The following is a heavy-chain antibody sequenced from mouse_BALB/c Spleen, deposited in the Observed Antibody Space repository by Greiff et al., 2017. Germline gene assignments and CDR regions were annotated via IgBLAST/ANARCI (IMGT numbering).Heavy chain of an antibody. Sequence: VQLQQSGAELVKPGASVKLSCKASGYTFTSYYMYWVKQRPGQGLEWIGEINPSNGGTNFNEKFKSKATLTVDKSSSTAYMQLSSLTSEDSAVYYCTRIGRYGNGGDYWGQGTSVTVSS. D-gene: IGHD2-1*01. CDR2: INPSNGGT. J-gene: IGHJ4*01. CDR1: GYTFTSYY. V-gene: IGHV1S81*02. CDR3: TRIGRYGNGGDY.